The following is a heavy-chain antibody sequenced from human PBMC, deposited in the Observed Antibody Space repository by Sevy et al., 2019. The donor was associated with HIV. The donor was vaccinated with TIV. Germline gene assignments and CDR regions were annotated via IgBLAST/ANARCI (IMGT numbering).Heavy chain of an antibody. D-gene: IGHD6-6*01. J-gene: IGHJ6*02. CDR1: GFTFSDYY. CDR2: ISSSGSTI. CDR3: ARSGSIAARGRGYYYYGMDV. V-gene: IGHV3-11*01. Sequence: GGSLRLSCAASGFTFSDYYMSWIRQAPGKGLEWVSYISSSGSTIYYEDPVKGRFTSSRDNAKNSLYLQMNSLRAEDTAVYYCARSGSIAARGRGYYYYGMDVWGQGTTVTVSS.